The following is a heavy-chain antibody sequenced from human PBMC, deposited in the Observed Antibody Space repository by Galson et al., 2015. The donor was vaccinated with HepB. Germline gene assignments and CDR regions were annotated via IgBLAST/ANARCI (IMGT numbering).Heavy chain of an antibody. J-gene: IGHJ3*01. Sequence: SLRLSCAASGFTFRNYGMHWVRQAPGKGLEWVALISSDGNNKYYSDSVKGRFTISRDNSKNTLYLQMNSLKAEDTAVYYCAQDLYRDYVIDAFDFWGQGTLVTVSS. CDR2: ISSDGNNK. V-gene: IGHV3-30*18. CDR1: GFTFRNYG. CDR3: AQDLYRDYVIDAFDF. D-gene: IGHD4-17*01.